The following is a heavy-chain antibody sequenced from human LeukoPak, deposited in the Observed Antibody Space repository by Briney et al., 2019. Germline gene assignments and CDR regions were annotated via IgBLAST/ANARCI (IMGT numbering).Heavy chain of an antibody. Sequence: GGSLRLSCTASGFTFTNYAMSWVRQAPGKGLEWVSSISGSGGTTYYADSVKGRFSISRDNSKNTLYLQMNSLRAEDTAVYYCAKEGDFYDILTDYWGQGTLVTVSS. CDR3: AKEGDFYDILTDY. CDR1: GFTFTNYA. D-gene: IGHD3-9*01. J-gene: IGHJ4*02. V-gene: IGHV3-23*01. CDR2: ISGSGGTT.